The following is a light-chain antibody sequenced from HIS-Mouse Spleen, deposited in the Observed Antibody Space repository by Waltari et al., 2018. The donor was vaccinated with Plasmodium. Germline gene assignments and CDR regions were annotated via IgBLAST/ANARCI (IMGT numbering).Light chain of an antibody. Sequence: ELVMTQSPATLSVSPGERATLACRASQSVSSNLAWYQQKPGQAPRLLIYGASTSATDIPARFSGSGSGTEFTLNISSLQSEDFAVYYCQQYNNWSFTFGPGTKVDIK. CDR1: QSVSSN. CDR3: QQYNNWSFT. CDR2: GAS. V-gene: IGKV3-15*01. J-gene: IGKJ3*01.